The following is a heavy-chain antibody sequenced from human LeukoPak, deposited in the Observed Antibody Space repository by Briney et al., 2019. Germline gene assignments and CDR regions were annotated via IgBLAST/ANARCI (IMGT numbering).Heavy chain of an antibody. Sequence: ASVKVSCKASGYTFTSYDINWVRQATGQGLEWMGWMNPNSGNTGYAQKFQGRVTMTRNTSISTAYMDLSSLRSEDTAVYYCARGRRYSSGWYYFDYWGQGTLVTVSS. J-gene: IGHJ4*02. CDR2: MNPNSGNT. V-gene: IGHV1-8*01. D-gene: IGHD6-19*01. CDR3: ARGRRYSSGWYYFDY. CDR1: GYTFTSYD.